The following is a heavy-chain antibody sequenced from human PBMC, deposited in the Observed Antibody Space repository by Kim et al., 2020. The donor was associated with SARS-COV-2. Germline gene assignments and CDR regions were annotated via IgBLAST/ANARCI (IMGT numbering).Heavy chain of an antibody. CDR1: GYTFTRYD. CDR2: MNPNSGNT. CDR3: ARSDSSSWSGDDY. D-gene: IGHD6-13*01. J-gene: IGHJ4*02. V-gene: IGHV1-8*01. Sequence: ASVKVSCKASGYTFTRYDINWVRQATGQGLEWMGWMNPNSGNTGYAQKFQGRVTMTRNTSISTAYMELSSLRSEDTAVYYCARSDSSSWSGDDYWGQGTLVTVSS.